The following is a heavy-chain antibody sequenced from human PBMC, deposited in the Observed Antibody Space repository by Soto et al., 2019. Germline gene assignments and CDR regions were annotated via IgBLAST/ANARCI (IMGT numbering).Heavy chain of an antibody. V-gene: IGHV4-30-4*01. J-gene: IGHJ6*02. Sequence: PSETLSLTCTVSGGSISSGDYYWSWIRQPPGKGLEWIGYIYYSGSTYYNPSLKSRVTISVDTSKNQFSLKLSSVTAADTAVYYCARDRRYFDWQYYYYGMDVWGQGTTVTVSS. CDR2: IYYSGST. CDR1: GGSISSGDYY. D-gene: IGHD3-9*01. CDR3: ARDRRYFDWQYYYYGMDV.